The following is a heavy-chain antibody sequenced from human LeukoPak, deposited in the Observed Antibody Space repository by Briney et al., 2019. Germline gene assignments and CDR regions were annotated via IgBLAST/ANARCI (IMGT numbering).Heavy chain of an antibody. Sequence: GGSLRLSCAASGFTFSGYWMSWVRQAPGKGLEWVAKIKQDGSDKYYADSVKGRFTISRDNAKNSLYLRMNSLRAEDTAVYYCARGGATRLGCWGQGTLVTVSS. J-gene: IGHJ4*02. D-gene: IGHD1-26*01. CDR1: GFTFSGYW. V-gene: IGHV3-7*05. CDR3: ARGGATRLGC. CDR2: IKQDGSDK.